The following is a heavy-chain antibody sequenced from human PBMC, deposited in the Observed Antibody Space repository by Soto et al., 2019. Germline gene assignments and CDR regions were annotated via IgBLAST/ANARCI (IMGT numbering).Heavy chain of an antibody. D-gene: IGHD1-26*01. CDR1: GFTFRTYG. J-gene: IGHJ4*02. CDR2: IWYDASNK. Sequence: VQLVESGRGVVQPGRSLRLSCAASGFTFRTYGMYWVRQAPGKGLEWVAVIWYDASNKYYADSVKGRFTISRDNSENTLYLHMNSLRAEDTAVYYCARGRVDGGELDLWGQGTLVTVSS. V-gene: IGHV3-33*01. CDR3: ARGRVDGGELDL.